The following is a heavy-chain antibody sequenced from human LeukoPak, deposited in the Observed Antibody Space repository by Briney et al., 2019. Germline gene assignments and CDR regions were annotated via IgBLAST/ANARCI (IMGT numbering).Heavy chain of an antibody. J-gene: IGHJ6*02. CDR3: ATPAGYSSSWYSNYYYGMDV. V-gene: IGHV3-23*01. CDR2: ISGSGGST. CDR1: GFTFSSYA. D-gene: IGHD6-13*01. Sequence: GGSLRLSCAASGFTFSSYAMSWVRQAPGKGLEWVSAISGSGGSTYYADSVKGRFTISRDNSKNTLYLQMNSLRAEDTAVYYCATPAGYSSSWYSNYYYGMDVWGQGTTVTVSS.